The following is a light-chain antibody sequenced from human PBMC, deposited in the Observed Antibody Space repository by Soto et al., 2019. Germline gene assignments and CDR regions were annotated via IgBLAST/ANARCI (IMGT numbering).Light chain of an antibody. CDR3: QTGGTGIL. CDR2: LNSDGSH. Sequence: QLVLTQSPSASASLGASVKLTCTLSSGHSSYAIAWHQQQPEKGPRYLMKLNSDGSHSKGDGIPDRFSGSSSGAERYLTISSLHSDDEADYYCQTGGTGILFGGGTKLTVL. V-gene: IGLV4-69*01. J-gene: IGLJ2*01. CDR1: SGHSSYA.